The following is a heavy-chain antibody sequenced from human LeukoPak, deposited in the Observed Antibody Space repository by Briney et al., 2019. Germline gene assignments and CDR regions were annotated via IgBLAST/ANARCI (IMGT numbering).Heavy chain of an antibody. V-gene: IGHV3-11*01. D-gene: IGHD3-10*01. CDR1: GGSFSGYY. CDR2: ISSSGSTI. J-gene: IGHJ4*02. CDR3: ARDPTYYYGSGSYYLDY. Sequence: LSLTCAVYGGSFSGYYWSWIRQAPGKGLEWVSYISSSGSTIYYADSVKGRFTISRDNAKNSLYLQMNSLRAEDTAVYYCARDPTYYYGSGSYYLDYWGQGTLVTVSS.